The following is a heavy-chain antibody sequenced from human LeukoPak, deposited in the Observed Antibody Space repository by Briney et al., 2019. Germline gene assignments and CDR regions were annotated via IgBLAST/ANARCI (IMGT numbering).Heavy chain of an antibody. CDR3: ARRPLRYCTNGVCYRPMDV. J-gene: IGHJ6*02. CDR1: GDSVSGNSAT. CDR2: TYYRSKWVN. D-gene: IGHD2-8*01. V-gene: IGHV6-1*01. Sequence: SQTLSLTCAISGDSVSGNSATWNWIRQSPSRGLEWLGRTYYRSKWVNDYAVSVKGRITINPDTSKNQFSLHLNSVTPEDTAVYYCARRPLRYCTNGVCYRPMDVWGQGTTVTVSS.